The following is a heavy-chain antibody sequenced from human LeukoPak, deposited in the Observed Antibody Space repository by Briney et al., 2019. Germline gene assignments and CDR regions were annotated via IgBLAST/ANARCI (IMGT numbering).Heavy chain of an antibody. Sequence: PGGSLRLSCAASGFTFSSYAMHWVRQAPGKGLEWVAVISYDGSNKYYADSVKGRFTISRDNSKNTLYLQMNSLRAEGTAVYYCARDLVSESYGSAIDYWGQGTLVTVSS. J-gene: IGHJ4*02. D-gene: IGHD1-26*01. CDR1: GFTFSSYA. V-gene: IGHV3-30-3*01. CDR3: ARDLVSESYGSAIDY. CDR2: ISYDGSNK.